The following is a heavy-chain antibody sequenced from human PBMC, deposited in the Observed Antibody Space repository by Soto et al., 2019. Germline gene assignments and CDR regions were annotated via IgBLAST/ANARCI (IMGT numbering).Heavy chain of an antibody. D-gene: IGHD2-21*01. V-gene: IGHV1-69*06. Sequence: QVQLVQSGAEVKKPGSSVKVSCTASGGTFSNYVVNWVRQAPGQGLEWMGRIIPISGAANYAQTFQGRVTITAEKSTSTHYIELSSLRSEDTAVYYCARDMNRTVVPYFDFGGQGTLVTVSS. J-gene: IGHJ4*02. CDR2: IIPISGAA. CDR1: GGTFSNYV. CDR3: ARDMNRTVVPYFDF.